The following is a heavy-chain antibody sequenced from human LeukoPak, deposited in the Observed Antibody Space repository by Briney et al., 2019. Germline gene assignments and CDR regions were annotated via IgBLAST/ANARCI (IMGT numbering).Heavy chain of an antibody. V-gene: IGHV4-4*07. CDR1: GGSISSYY. CDR3: ARIRHSSGWAFDY. D-gene: IGHD6-19*01. CDR2: IYTSGST. Sequence: PSETLSLTCTVSGGSISSYYWSWIRQPAGKGLEWIGRIYTSGSTNYNPSLKSRVTMSVDTSKKQFSLKVNSVTVADAAVYYCARIRHSSGWAFDYWGHGTLVTVSS. J-gene: IGHJ4*01.